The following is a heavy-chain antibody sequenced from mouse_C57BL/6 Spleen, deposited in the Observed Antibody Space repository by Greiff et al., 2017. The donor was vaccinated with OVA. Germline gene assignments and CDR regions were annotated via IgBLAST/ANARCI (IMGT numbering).Heavy chain of an antibody. CDR3: ARGYYYGSSYWYFDV. J-gene: IGHJ1*03. Sequence: QVQLQQSGAELVKPGASVKMSCKASGYTFTTYPIEWMKQNHGKSLEWIGNFHPYNDDTKYNEKFKGKATLTVEKSSSTVYMELSRLTSDDSAVYYCARGYYYGSSYWYFDVWGTGTTVTVSS. CDR1: GYTFTTYP. D-gene: IGHD1-1*01. V-gene: IGHV1-47*01. CDR2: FHPYNDDT.